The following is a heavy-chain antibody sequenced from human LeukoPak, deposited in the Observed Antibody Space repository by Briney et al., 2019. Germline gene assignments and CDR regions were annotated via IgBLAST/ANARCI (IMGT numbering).Heavy chain of an antibody. CDR2: IWYDGSNK. Sequence: GGSLRLSCAASGFTFSSYGMHWVRQAPGKGLEWVAVIWYDGSNKYYADSVKGRFTISRDNSKNTLYLQMNSLRAEDTAVYYCAKALSGDYNWFDPGGQGTLVTVSS. CDR3: AKALSGDYNWFDP. D-gene: IGHD4-17*01. CDR1: GFTFSSYG. J-gene: IGHJ5*02. V-gene: IGHV3-33*06.